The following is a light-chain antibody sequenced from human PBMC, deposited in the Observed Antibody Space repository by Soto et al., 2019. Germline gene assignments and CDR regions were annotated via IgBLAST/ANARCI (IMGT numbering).Light chain of an antibody. Sequence: EIVLTQSPGTLSLSPGERATLSCRASQSVSSSYLAWYQQKPGQAPRLLIYGASSRATGIQDRFSGSGSGTDFTLTISSLKPEDCAVYYCQQYGSSPITFVQGTLLEMK. CDR2: GAS. V-gene: IGKV3-20*01. J-gene: IGKJ5*01. CDR1: QSVSSSY. CDR3: QQYGSSPIT.